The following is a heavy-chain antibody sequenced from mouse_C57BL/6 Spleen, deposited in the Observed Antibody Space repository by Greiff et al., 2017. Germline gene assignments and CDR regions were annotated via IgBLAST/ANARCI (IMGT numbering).Heavy chain of an antibody. CDR1: GYTFTSYW. V-gene: IGHV1-52*01. Sequence: VQLQQPGAELVRPGSSVKLSCKASGYTFTSYWMHWVKQRPIQGLEWIGNIDPSDSETHYNQKFKDKATLTVDKSSSTAYMQLSSLTSEDSAVYYCARGTTMVTNAWFAYWGQGTLVTVSA. CDR3: ARGTTMVTNAWFAY. D-gene: IGHD2-1*01. J-gene: IGHJ3*01. CDR2: IDPSDSET.